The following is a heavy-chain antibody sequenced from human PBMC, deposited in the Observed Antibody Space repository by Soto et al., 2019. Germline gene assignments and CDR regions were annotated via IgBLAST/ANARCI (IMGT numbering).Heavy chain of an antibody. CDR1: GYTFTNHG. J-gene: IGHJ6*03. CDR3: ARMVRGSNIDYYHYMDV. Sequence: QVQLVQSGAEVKKPGASVQASCKASGYTFTNHGISWVRQAPGQGLEWLGWISANNGDTNYAQKFQGRVTVTTDTSTSTGYMELRSLTSEDTALYYCARMVRGSNIDYYHYMDVWGKGTTVTVSS. CDR2: ISANNGDT. D-gene: IGHD3-10*01. V-gene: IGHV1-18*01.